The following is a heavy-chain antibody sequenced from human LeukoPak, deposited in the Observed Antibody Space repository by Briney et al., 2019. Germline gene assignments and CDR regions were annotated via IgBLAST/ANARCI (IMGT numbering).Heavy chain of an antibody. CDR1: GFTFSSYS. V-gene: IGHV3-21*01. CDR3: ARGKRWYFDY. CDR2: ISSSSYI. D-gene: IGHD2-15*01. J-gene: IGHJ4*02. Sequence: GGSLRLSCAASGFTFSSYSMNWVRQAPGKGLEWVSSISSSSYIYYADSVKGRFTISRDNAKNSLCLQMNSLRAEDTAVYYCARGKRWYFDYWGQGTLVTVSS.